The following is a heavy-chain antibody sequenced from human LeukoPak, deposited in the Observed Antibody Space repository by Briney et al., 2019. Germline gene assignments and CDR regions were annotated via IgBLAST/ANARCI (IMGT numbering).Heavy chain of an antibody. Sequence: GTSLRLSCAASGFTFSSYWMHWVRQAPGKGLVWVSRINTDGSSTSYADSVKGRFTISRDNAKNTLYLQMNSLRAEDTAVYYCAKGGYSSGWSPQRYFDYWGQGTLVTVSS. J-gene: IGHJ4*02. CDR3: AKGGYSSGWSPQRYFDY. V-gene: IGHV3-74*01. CDR1: GFTFSSYW. CDR2: INTDGSST. D-gene: IGHD6-19*01.